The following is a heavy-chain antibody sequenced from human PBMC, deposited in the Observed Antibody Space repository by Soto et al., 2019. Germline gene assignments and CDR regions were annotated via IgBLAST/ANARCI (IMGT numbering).Heavy chain of an antibody. V-gene: IGHV4-34*01. J-gene: IGHJ3*02. CDR2: INHSGST. Sequence: SETLSLTCAVYGGSFSGYYWSWIRQPPGKGLEWIGEINHSGSTNYNPSLKSRVTISVDTSKNQFSLKLSSVTAADTAVYYCARGRDYGDYVDAFDIWGQGTMVTVSS. CDR3: ARGRDYGDYVDAFDI. D-gene: IGHD4-17*01. CDR1: GGSFSGYY.